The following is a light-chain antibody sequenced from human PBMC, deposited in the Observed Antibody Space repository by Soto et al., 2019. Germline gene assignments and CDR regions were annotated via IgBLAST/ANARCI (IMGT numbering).Light chain of an antibody. CDR2: AAS. CDR3: QQYYSYPIT. V-gene: IGKV1-8*01. Sequence: IRMTQSPSSVSASTPDRVTSPCRASQGISSYLAWYQQKPGKAPKLLIYAASTLQSGVPSRFSGSGSGTDFTLTISCLQSEDFATYYCQQYYSYPITFGQGTRVENK. CDR1: QGISSY. J-gene: IGKJ5*01.